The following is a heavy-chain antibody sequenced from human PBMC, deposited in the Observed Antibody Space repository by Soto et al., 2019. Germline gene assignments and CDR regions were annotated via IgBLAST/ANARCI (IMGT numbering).Heavy chain of an antibody. CDR1: GYTFTSYG. J-gene: IGHJ6*02. D-gene: IGHD3-22*01. Sequence: ASVKVSCKASGYTFTSYGISWVRQAPGQGLEWMGWISAYNGNTNYAQKLQGRVTMTTDTSTSTAYMELRSLRSDDTAVYYCARDGVVDTMIVVVITSPGKDVWGQGTTVTVSS. CDR3: ARDGVVDTMIVVVITSPGKDV. CDR2: ISAYNGNT. V-gene: IGHV1-18*01.